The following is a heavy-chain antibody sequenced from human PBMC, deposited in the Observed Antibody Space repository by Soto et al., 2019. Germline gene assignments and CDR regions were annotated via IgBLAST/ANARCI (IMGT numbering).Heavy chain of an antibody. CDR3: ARGEHQYNWFDP. J-gene: IGHJ5*02. Sequence: QVQLQQWGAGLLKPSETLSVTCAVYGGSFSGYYWSWIRQPPGKGLEWIGEINHSGSTNYNPSLKSRVTISVDTSKNQFSLKLSSVTAADTAVYYCARGEHQYNWFDPWGQGTLVTVST. CDR1: GGSFSGYY. V-gene: IGHV4-34*01. CDR2: INHSGST.